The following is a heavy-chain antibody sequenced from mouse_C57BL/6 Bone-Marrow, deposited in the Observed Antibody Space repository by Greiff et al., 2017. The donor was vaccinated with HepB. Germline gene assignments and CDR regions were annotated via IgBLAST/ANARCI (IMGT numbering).Heavy chain of an antibody. CDR3: AREGAYDYAFDY. D-gene: IGHD2-4*01. CDR1: GYSITSGYY. V-gene: IGHV3-6*01. J-gene: IGHJ2*01. Sequence: EVHLVESGPGLVKPSQSLSLTCSVTGYSITSGYYWNWIRQFPGNKLEWMGYISYDGSNNYNPSLKNRISITRDTSKNQFFLKLNSVTTEDTAAYYCAREGAYDYAFDYWGQGTTLTVAS. CDR2: ISYDGSN.